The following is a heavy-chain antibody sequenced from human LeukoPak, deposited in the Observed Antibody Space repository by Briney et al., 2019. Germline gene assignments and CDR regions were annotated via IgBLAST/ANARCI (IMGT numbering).Heavy chain of an antibody. V-gene: IGHV3-23*01. Sequence: GGSLRLSCAASGXTFSSYEMNWVRQAPGKGLEWVSSLSGTGASAYYADSVKGRFIISRDNSKNTLYLQMNSLRAEDTAVYYCAKGQDTYGHPFDYWGQGTLVTVSS. CDR3: AKGQDTYGHPFDY. CDR2: LSGTGASA. J-gene: IGHJ4*02. D-gene: IGHD5-18*01. CDR1: GXTFSSYE.